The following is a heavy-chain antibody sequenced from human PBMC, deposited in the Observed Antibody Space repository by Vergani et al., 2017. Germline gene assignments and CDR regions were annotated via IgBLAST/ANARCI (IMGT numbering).Heavy chain of an antibody. D-gene: IGHD3-9*01. CDR2: IYYSGST. V-gene: IGHV4-30-4*01. Sequence: QVQLQQWGAGLLKPSQTLSLTCTVSGGSISSGDYYWSWIRQPPGKGLEWIGYIYYSGSTYYNPSLKSRVTISVDTSKNQFSLKLSSVTAADTAVYYCARAHLRYFDWFPLDYWGQGTLVTVSS. CDR3: ARAHLRYFDWFPLDY. CDR1: GGSISSGDYY. J-gene: IGHJ4*02.